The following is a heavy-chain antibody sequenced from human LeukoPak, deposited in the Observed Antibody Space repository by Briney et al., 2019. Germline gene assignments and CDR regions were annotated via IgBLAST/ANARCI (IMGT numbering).Heavy chain of an antibody. Sequence: SQTLSLTCTVSGGSISSGDYYWSWIRQPPGKGLEWIGYIYYSGSAYYNPSLKSRVTISVDTSKNQFSLKLISVTAADTAVYYCARVGYYGSGTYYMSIDYWGQGTLVTVSS. CDR2: IYYSGSA. D-gene: IGHD3-10*01. V-gene: IGHV4-30-4*01. CDR1: GGSISSGDYY. CDR3: ARVGYYGSGTYYMSIDY. J-gene: IGHJ4*02.